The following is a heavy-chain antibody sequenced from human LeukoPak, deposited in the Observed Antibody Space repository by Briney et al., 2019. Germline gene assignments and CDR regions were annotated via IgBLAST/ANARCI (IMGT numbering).Heavy chain of an antibody. J-gene: IGHJ4*02. CDR2: IGAYNGDT. D-gene: IGHD3-10*01. Sequence: ASVKVSCKASGYTFTNYRISWVRQAPGQGLEWMGWIGAYNGDTNYAQEFQGRVTMTTDTSTSTAYMELRNLRSDDTAVYFCARGGSGSSFTDYWGQGTLVTVSS. V-gene: IGHV1-18*01. CDR3: ARGGSGSSFTDY. CDR1: GYTFTNYR.